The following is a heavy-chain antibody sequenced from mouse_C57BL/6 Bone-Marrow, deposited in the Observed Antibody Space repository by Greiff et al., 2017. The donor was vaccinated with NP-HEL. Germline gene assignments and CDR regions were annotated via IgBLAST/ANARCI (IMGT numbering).Heavy chain of an antibody. CDR2: ISYDGSN. CDR3: ARRRDWVNWYFDV. CDR1: GYSITSGYY. V-gene: IGHV3-6*01. D-gene: IGHD4-1*01. J-gene: IGHJ1*03. Sequence: VQLQQSGPGLVKPSQSLSLTCSVTGYSITSGYYWNWIRQFPGNKLEWMGYISYDGSNTYNQSLKNRISITRDTSKYQFFLKLNSVTTEDTATYYGARRRDWVNWYFDVWGTGTTVTVAS.